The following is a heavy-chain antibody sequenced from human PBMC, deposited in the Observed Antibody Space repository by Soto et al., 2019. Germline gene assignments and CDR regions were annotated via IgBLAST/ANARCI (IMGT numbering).Heavy chain of an antibody. V-gene: IGHV3-30-3*01. Sequence: QVQLVESGGGVVQPGRSLRLSCAASAFTLSKFAMHWVRQAPGKGLEWVAVTSKDGINTYYADSVKGRITIARDNSKSTLYLQRNSLRIEDRALYYCARGNMDVWGQGTTVTVSS. CDR3: ARGNMDV. J-gene: IGHJ6*02. CDR2: TSKDGINT. CDR1: AFTLSKFA. D-gene: IGHD1-1*01.